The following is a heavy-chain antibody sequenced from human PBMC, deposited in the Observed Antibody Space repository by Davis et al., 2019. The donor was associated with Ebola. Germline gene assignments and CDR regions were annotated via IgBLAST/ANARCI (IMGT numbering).Heavy chain of an antibody. CDR3: ARSSRSYCTNGVCYPYYFDY. J-gene: IGHJ4*02. Sequence: MPSETLSLTCTVSGGSISDYYWSWIRQPPGKGLEWIGYIYYSGSTNYNPSLKSRVTISVDTSKNHFSLKLSSVTAADTAVYYCARSSRSYCTNGVCYPYYFDYWGQGTLVTVSS. V-gene: IGHV4-59*01. CDR1: GGSISDYY. CDR2: IYYSGST. D-gene: IGHD2-8*01.